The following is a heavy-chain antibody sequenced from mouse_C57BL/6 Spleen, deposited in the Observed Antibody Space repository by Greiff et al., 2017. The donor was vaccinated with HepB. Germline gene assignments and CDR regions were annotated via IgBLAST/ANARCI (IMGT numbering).Heavy chain of an antibody. CDR1: GFTFTDYY. D-gene: IGHD4-1*01. Sequence: DVMLVESGGGLVQPGGSLSLSCAASGFTFTDYYMSWVRQPPGKALEWLGFIRNKANGYTTEYSASVKGRFTISRDNSKSILYLHMHAMGAEDSANYSSASLTGDWYFDVWGTGTTVTVSS. J-gene: IGHJ1*03. CDR2: IRNKANGYTT. CDR3: ASLTGDWYFDV. V-gene: IGHV7-3*01.